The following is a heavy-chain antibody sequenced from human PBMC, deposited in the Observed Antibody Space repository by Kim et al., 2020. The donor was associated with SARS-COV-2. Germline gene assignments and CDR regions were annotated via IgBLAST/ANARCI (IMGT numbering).Heavy chain of an antibody. V-gene: IGHV4-39*01. J-gene: IGHJ4*02. D-gene: IGHD5-18*01. CDR3: ARPAGSYGFVDY. CDR1: GGSISSSSYY. Sequence: SETLSLTCTVSGGSISSSSYYWGWIRQPPGKGLEWIGSIYYSGSTYYNPSLKSRVTISVDTSKNQFSLKLSSVTAADTAVYYCARPAGSYGFVDYWGQGTLVTVSS. CDR2: IYYSGST.